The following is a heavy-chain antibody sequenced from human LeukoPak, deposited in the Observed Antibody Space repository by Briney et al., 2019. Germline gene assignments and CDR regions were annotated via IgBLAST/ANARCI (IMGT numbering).Heavy chain of an antibody. D-gene: IGHD1-20*01. CDR2: TYYRSKWYN. CDR1: GDSVSSNSAA. CDR3: ARVGITGTYNWFDP. J-gene: IGHJ5*02. V-gene: IGHV6-1*01. Sequence: SQTLSLTCAISGDSVSSNSAAWNWIRQSPSRGLEWLGRTYYRSKWYNDYAVSGKSRITINPDTSKNQFSLQLNSVTLEDTAVYYCARVGITGTYNWFDPWGQGTLVTVSS.